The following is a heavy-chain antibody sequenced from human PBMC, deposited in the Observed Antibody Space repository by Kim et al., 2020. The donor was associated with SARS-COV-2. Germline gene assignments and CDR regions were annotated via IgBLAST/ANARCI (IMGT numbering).Heavy chain of an antibody. Sequence: GGSLRLSCAASGFTFSNAWMSWIRQAPGKGLEWVGRIKSKTDGGTTDYAAPVKGRFTISRDDSKNTLYLQMNSLKTEDTAVYYCTTDYHGVYSSSWYGFDYWGQGTLVTVSS. D-gene: IGHD6-13*01. CDR3: TTDYHGVYSSSWYGFDY. CDR2: IKSKTDGGTT. CDR1: GFTFSNAW. J-gene: IGHJ4*02. V-gene: IGHV3-15*01.